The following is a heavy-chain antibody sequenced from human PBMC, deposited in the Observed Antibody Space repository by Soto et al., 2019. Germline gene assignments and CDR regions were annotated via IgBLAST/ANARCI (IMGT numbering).Heavy chain of an antibody. D-gene: IGHD1-26*01. J-gene: IGHJ3*02. CDR2: INPGDSDI. Sequence: PGESLKISCKGSGYKFTNYWIGWVRQMPGKGLEWMGIINPGDSDIRYSPSFQGQITISAAKSTSTAFLQWSSLKASDTAMYYCAKPTIVAAVRAFDIWGQGTMVTVSS. CDR1: GYKFTNYW. CDR3: AKPTIVAAVRAFDI. V-gene: IGHV5-51*01.